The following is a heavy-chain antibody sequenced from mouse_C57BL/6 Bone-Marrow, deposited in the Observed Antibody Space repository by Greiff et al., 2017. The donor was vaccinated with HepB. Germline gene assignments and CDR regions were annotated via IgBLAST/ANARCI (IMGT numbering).Heavy chain of an antibody. D-gene: IGHD1-1*01. J-gene: IGHJ1*03. V-gene: IGHV5-16*01. CDR1: GFTFSDYY. CDR3: ARDERITTVVAKDWYFDV. Sequence: EVKLVESEGGLVQPGRSMKLSCTASGFTFSDYYMAWVRQVPEKGLEWVANINYDGSSTYYLDSLKSRFIISRDNAKNILYLQMSSLKSEDTATYYCARDERITTVVAKDWYFDVWGTGTTVTVSS. CDR2: INYDGSST.